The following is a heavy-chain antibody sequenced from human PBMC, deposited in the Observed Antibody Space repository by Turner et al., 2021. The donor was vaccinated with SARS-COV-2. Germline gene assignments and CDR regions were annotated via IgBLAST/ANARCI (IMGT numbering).Heavy chain of an antibody. Sequence: QLQLPDSGPGLAKPSETVSLPCTVPGRSISSSSYYWGWIRQPPGKGLEWIGGMYYSGSTEYSTALKRRVTISVDTSKDQFSLKVSSVTAADTAVYHCETETVTERKYYYSSMDVWGQGTTVTVSS. CDR2: MYYSGST. CDR1: GRSISSSSYY. D-gene: IGHD4-4*01. CDR3: ETETVTERKYYYSSMDV. V-gene: IGHV4-39*01. J-gene: IGHJ6*02.